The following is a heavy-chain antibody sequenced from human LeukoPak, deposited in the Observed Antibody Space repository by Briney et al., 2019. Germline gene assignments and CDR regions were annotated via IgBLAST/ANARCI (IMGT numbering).Heavy chain of an antibody. CDR1: GGSISSSSYY. CDR3: AREARPDPHSSGYYGNFGPIRYFDY. D-gene: IGHD3-22*01. V-gene: IGHV4-39*07. J-gene: IGHJ4*02. Sequence: SETLSLTCTVSGGSISSSSYYWGWIRQPPGKGLEWIGSIYYSGSTYYNPSLKSRVTISVDTSKNQFSLKLSSVTAADTAVYYCAREARPDPHSSGYYGNFGPIRYFDYWGQGTLVTVSS. CDR2: IYYSGST.